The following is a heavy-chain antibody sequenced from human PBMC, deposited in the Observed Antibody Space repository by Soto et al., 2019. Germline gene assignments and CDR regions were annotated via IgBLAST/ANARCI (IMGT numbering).Heavy chain of an antibody. CDR3: ARYIPGVRYYGMDV. V-gene: IGHV3-23*01. CDR1: GFTFSSYA. J-gene: IGHJ6*02. Sequence: EVQLLESGGGLVQPGGSLRLSCAASGFTFSSYAMKWVRQAPGKGLEWVSLIGESGTPTYYADSVKGRFTISRDNSGNTLFLEMYRLGDEDTAVYYCARYIPGVRYYGMDVWGQGTTVTVSS. D-gene: IGHD2-2*01. CDR2: IGESGTPT.